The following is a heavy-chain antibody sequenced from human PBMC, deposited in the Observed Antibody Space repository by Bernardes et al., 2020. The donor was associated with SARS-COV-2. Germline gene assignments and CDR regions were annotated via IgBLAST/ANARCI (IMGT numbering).Heavy chain of an antibody. J-gene: IGHJ6*02. V-gene: IGHV1-24*01. CDR1: GYTLTELS. CDR2: FDPEDGET. CDR3: RVVPAAISYYYYGMDV. Sequence: ASVKVSCKVSGYTLTELSMHWVRQAPGKGLEWMGGFDPEDGETIYAQKFQGRVTMTEDTSTDTAYMELSSLRSEDTAVYYCRVVPAAISYYYYGMDVWGQGTTVTVSS. D-gene: IGHD2-2*02.